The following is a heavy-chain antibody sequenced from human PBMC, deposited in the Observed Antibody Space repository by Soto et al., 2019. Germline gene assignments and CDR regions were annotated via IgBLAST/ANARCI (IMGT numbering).Heavy chain of an antibody. V-gene: IGHV3-23*01. J-gene: IGHJ6*02. CDR1: GFSLSNYA. CDR2: ISGSGERT. Sequence: PGGSLRLSCEASGFSLSNYAMSWDRQAPGKGLEWVSSISGSGERTYEAVSVKGRFTISRDNSKNTLYLQMNSLRAEHTAGYYCARAVGYSYGYISRSMDVWGQGTTVTVSS. CDR3: ARAVGYSYGYISRSMDV. D-gene: IGHD5-18*01.